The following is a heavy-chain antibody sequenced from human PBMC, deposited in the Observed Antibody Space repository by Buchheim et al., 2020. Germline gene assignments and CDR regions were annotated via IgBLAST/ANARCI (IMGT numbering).Heavy chain of an antibody. V-gene: IGHV1-46*03. CDR2: INPSGGSP. Sequence: QVQLVQSGAEVKKPGASVKVSCKASGYTFTNYYIHWVRQAPGQGLEWMGIINPSGGSPSYAQKFPGRVTMTRDTSTSTVYMELSSLRSEDTAVYYCASAGLYDSDSSGYYELDCWGQGTL. J-gene: IGHJ4*02. CDR3: ASAGLYDSDSSGYYELDC. CDR1: GYTFTNYY. D-gene: IGHD3-22*01.